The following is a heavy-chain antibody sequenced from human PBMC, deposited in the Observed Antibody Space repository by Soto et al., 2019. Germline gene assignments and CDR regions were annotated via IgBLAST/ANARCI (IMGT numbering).Heavy chain of an antibody. CDR1: GFTFSNAW. V-gene: IGHV3-15*07. D-gene: IGHD3-22*01. CDR3: TTLEPYYYDSSGYTPYHWFDP. J-gene: IGHJ5*02. CDR2: IKSKTDGGTT. Sequence: PGGSLRLSCAASGFTFSNAWMNWVRQAPGKGLEWVGRIKSKTDGGTTDYAAPVKGRFTISRDDSKNTLYLQMNSLKTEDTAVYYCTTLEPYYYDSSGYTPYHWFDPWGQGTLVTVSS.